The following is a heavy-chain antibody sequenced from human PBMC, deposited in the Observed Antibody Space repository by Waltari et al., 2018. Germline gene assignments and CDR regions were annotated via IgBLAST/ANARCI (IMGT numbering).Heavy chain of an antibody. Sequence: VHLVESGGGLVQPGGSLSLSCAASGFNVNNYYMHWVRQAPGKGLEWVSVINLGGDTYYGDSVKGRFTISRDNSKNTLDLQVNSLRSDDTAVYFCARGRGFIIDTWGHGTLVTVSS. J-gene: IGHJ5*01. CDR1: GFNVNNYY. V-gene: IGHV3-66*02. CDR3: ARGRGFIIDT. D-gene: IGHD3-10*01. CDR2: INLGGDT.